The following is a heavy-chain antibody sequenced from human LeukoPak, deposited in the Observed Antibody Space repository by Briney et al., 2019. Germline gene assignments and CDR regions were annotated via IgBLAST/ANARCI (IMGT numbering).Heavy chain of an antibody. CDR3: AKDPRAYCGGDCYGAFDY. J-gene: IGHJ4*02. Sequence: GGSLRLSCAASGFTFSSYWMNWARQAPGKGLEWVASINHNGNVNYYVDSVKGRFTISRDNAKNSLYLQMNSLRAEDTAVYYCAKDPRAYCGGDCYGAFDYWGQGTLVTVSS. D-gene: IGHD2-21*02. V-gene: IGHV3-7*03. CDR1: GFTFSSYW. CDR2: INHNGNVN.